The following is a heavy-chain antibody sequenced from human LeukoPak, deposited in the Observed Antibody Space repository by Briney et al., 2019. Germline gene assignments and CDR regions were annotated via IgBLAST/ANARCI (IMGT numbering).Heavy chain of an antibody. D-gene: IGHD5-12*01. J-gene: IGHJ4*02. CDR3: ARDKGYGFDY. V-gene: IGHV3-74*03. CDR2: TNTDGSST. CDR1: GFTFSSYW. Sequence: GGSLRLSCAASGFTFSSYWMHWVRQAPGKGLVWVSGTNTDGSSTMYADSVKGRFTIARDNAKNTLYLQMNSLRAEDTAVYYCARDKGYGFDYWGQGTLVTVSS.